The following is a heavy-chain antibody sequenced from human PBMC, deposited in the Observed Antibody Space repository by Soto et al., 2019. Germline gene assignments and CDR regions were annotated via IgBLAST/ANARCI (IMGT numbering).Heavy chain of an antibody. V-gene: IGHV3-48*02. D-gene: IGHD6-19*01. CDR1: GFTFSSYS. CDR2: ISSSSSTI. J-gene: IGHJ6*02. Sequence: HPGGSLRLSCAASGFTFSSYSMNWVRQAPGKGLEWVSYISSSSSTIYYADSVKGRFTISRDNAKNSLYLQMNSLRDEDTAVYYCARLPLIGIAVAGTKDGMDVWGQGTTVTVSS. CDR3: ARLPLIGIAVAGTKDGMDV.